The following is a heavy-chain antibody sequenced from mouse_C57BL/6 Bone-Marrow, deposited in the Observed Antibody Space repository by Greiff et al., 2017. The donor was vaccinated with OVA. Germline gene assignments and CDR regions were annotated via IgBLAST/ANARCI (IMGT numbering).Heavy chain of an antibody. J-gene: IGHJ2*01. CDR1: GFTFSDYG. CDR2: ISSGSSTI. D-gene: IGHD3-3*01. CDR3: ARGDPFDY. V-gene: IGHV5-17*01. Sequence: EVKLVESGGGLVKPGGSLKLSCAASGFTFSDYGMHWVRQAPEKGLAWVAYISSGSSTIYYADTVKGRFTIYRDNAKNTLYLQRPSRRSEDTAMYDYARGDPFDYWGQGTTRTVSS.